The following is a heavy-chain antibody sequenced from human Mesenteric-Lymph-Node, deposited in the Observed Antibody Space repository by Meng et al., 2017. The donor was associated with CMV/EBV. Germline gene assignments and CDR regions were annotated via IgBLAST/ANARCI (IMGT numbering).Heavy chain of an antibody. D-gene: IGHD6-13*01. Sequence: GESLKISCAASGFTFSDYWMTWVRQAPGKGLEWVSGINWNGGSTGYADSVKGRFTISRDNAKNSLYLQMNSLRAEDTALYYCARERVIAAAGVFDYWGQGTLVTVSS. J-gene: IGHJ4*02. CDR2: INWNGGST. V-gene: IGHV3-20*04. CDR1: GFTFSDYW. CDR3: ARERVIAAAGVFDY.